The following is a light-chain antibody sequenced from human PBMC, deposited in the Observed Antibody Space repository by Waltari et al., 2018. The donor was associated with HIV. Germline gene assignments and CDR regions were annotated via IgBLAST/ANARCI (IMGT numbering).Light chain of an antibody. Sequence: QSVLTQPPSASGTPGQRATISCSGSSSNIEFNYVYWYQQVPGTAPKLLIYKNDQWPSGVPDRFSASKSGTSASLVISGLRSEDEADYYCAAWDDRLSGRVFGTGTRVTVL. CDR2: KND. CDR3: AAWDDRLSGRV. V-gene: IGLV1-47*01. CDR1: SSNIEFNY. J-gene: IGLJ1*01.